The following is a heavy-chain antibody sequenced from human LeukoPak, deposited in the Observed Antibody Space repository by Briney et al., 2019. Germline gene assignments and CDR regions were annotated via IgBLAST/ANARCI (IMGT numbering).Heavy chain of an antibody. CDR1: GGSISSYS. CDR2: IYYSGST. J-gene: IGHJ4*02. D-gene: IGHD3-22*01. V-gene: IGHV4-59*01. Sequence: PSETLSLTCTGAGGSISSYSWSWIRQPPWKGLEWIGYIYYSGSTNYNPTLKSRVTISVNTSKNQFSLTLNSVTAADTAVCYCARAPDYYDSSAGPYFDYWGQGTLVTVSS. CDR3: ARAPDYYDSSAGPYFDY.